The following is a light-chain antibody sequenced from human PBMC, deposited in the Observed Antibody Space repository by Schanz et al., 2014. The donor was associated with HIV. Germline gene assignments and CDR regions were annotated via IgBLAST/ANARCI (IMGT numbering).Light chain of an antibody. CDR2: ANH. J-gene: IGLJ2*01. Sequence: QSVLTQPPSVSAAPGQKVTIACSGSAFNIGQNFVSWYQHLPGTAPKLLIYANHERPSEIPDRFSASRTGTSATLAITGLQTEDEADYYCATWDTFLNGVVFGGGTKVTVL. CDR3: ATWDTFLNGVV. V-gene: IGLV1-51*01. CDR1: AFNIGQNF.